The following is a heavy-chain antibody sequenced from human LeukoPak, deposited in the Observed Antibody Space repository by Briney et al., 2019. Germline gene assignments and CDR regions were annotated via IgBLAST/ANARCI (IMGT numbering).Heavy chain of an antibody. CDR1: GGSISSYY. V-gene: IGHV4-4*07. CDR2: IYISGST. CDR3: ARDVGYCGGDCYSGYFQH. J-gene: IGHJ1*01. D-gene: IGHD2-21*02. Sequence: SETLSLTCTVSGGSISSYYWSWIRQPAGKGLEWIGRIYISGSTNYNPSLKSRVTISVDTSKNQFSLKLSSVTAADTAVYYCARDVGYCGGDCYSGYFQHWGQGTLVTVSS.